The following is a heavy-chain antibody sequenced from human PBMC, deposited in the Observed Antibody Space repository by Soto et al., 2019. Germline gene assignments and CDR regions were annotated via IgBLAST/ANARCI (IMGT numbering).Heavy chain of an antibody. V-gene: IGHV1-8*02. Sequence: ASVKVSCKAPGYDFTAYDINWVRQASGQGLEWMGWMNPINGATDTARRFQERVSLSRNTATGTAYLELTSLRSDDTAVYYCGRGPSPRAPAGGTPYYYAMDVWGQGTTVTVSS. CDR2: MNPINGAT. CDR3: GRGPSPRAPAGGTPYYYAMDV. J-gene: IGHJ6*02. CDR1: GYDFTAYD. D-gene: IGHD6-13*01.